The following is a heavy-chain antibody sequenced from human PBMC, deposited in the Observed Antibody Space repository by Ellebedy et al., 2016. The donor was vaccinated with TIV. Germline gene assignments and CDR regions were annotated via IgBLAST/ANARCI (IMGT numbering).Heavy chain of an antibody. CDR2: ISGNGGST. Sequence: GESLKISCPASGFTFSSYAINWVRQAPGKGLEWVSAISGNGGSTYSPDSVRGRFTISRDNSKTTLYLQMNSLRAEDTAIYYCVKHIGRDYGDRMDYWGQGTVVTVSS. CDR3: VKHIGRDYGDRMDY. D-gene: IGHD4-17*01. CDR1: GFTFSSYA. J-gene: IGHJ4*02. V-gene: IGHV3-23*01.